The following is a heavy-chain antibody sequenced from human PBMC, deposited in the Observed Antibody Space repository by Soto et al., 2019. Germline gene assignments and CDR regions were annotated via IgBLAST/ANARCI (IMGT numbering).Heavy chain of an antibody. Sequence: GGSLRLSCPASGFTFSSYEMNWVRQAPGKGLEWGSYISSSGSTIYYADSVKGRFTISRDNAKNSLYLQMNSLRAADTAVYYCARDHKGGYYYYGMDVWGQGTTVTVSS. J-gene: IGHJ6*02. CDR3: ARDHKGGYYYYGMDV. V-gene: IGHV3-48*03. CDR1: GFTFSSYE. CDR2: ISSSGSTI.